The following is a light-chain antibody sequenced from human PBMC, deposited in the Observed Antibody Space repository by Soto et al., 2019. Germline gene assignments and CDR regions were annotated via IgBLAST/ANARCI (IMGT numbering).Light chain of an antibody. Sequence: DIQMTQSPSTLSASVGDRVTITCRASQSISTWLAWYHQKPGQAPKLLIFGASSLQSGVPSRFSGSGSGTEFSLTISSLQTDDFATYYCQQYNIYPYTFGEGNKLEIE. V-gene: IGKV1-5*01. J-gene: IGKJ2*01. CDR2: GAS. CDR3: QQYNIYPYT. CDR1: QSISTW.